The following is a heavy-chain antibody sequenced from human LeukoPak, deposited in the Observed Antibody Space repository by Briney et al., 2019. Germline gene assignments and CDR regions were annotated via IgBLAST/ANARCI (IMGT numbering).Heavy chain of an antibody. CDR3: ARENGDIVVVVAASSWFDP. Sequence: SVKVSCKASGGTFSSYAISWVRQAPGQGLEWMGRIIPIFGTANYTQKFQGRVTITTDESTSTAYMELSSLRSEDTAVYYCARENGDIVVVVAASSWFDPWGQGTLVTVSS. CDR1: GGTFSSYA. CDR2: IIPIFGTA. D-gene: IGHD2-15*01. J-gene: IGHJ5*02. V-gene: IGHV1-69*05.